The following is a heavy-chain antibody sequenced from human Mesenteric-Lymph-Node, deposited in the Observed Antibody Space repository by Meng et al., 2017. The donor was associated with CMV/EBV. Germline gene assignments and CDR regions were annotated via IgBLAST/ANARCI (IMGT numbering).Heavy chain of an antibody. V-gene: IGHV4-59*12. CDR2: IYYSGST. Sequence: SETLSLTCTVSGGSISSYSWSWIRQPPGKGLEWIGDIYYSGSTNYNPSLKSRVTISVDTSKNQFSLKLSSVTAADTAVYYCARDHLWFGELLDYWGQGTLVTVSS. CDR3: ARDHLWFGELLDY. D-gene: IGHD3-10*01. CDR1: GGSISSYS. J-gene: IGHJ4*02.